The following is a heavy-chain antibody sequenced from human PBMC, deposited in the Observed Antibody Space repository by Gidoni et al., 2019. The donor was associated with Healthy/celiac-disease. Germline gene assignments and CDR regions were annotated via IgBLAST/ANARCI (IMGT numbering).Heavy chain of an antibody. CDR1: GFTFSSYG. J-gene: IGHJ4*02. D-gene: IGHD5-12*01. V-gene: IGHV3-30*18. CDR2: ISYDGSNK. CDR3: AKRGYSGYDWDY. Sequence: QVQLVESGGGVVQPGRSLRLSCAASGFTFSSYGMHWVRQAPGKGLEWVAVISYDGSNKYYADSVKGRFTISRDNSKNTLYRQMNSLRAEDTAVYYCAKRGYSGYDWDYWGQGTLVTVSS.